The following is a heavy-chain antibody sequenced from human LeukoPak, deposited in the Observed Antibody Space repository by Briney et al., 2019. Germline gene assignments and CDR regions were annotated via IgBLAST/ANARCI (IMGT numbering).Heavy chain of an antibody. CDR1: GGTFSSYA. Sequence: SVKVSCKASGGTFSSYATSWVRQAPGQGLEWMGGIIPIFGTANYAQKFQGRVTITADKSTSTAYMELSSLRSEDTAVYYCAWSRSTYYDFWSGPPLMDVWGKGTTVTVSS. J-gene: IGHJ6*03. CDR3: AWSRSTYYDFWSGPPLMDV. V-gene: IGHV1-69*06. CDR2: IIPIFGTA. D-gene: IGHD3-3*01.